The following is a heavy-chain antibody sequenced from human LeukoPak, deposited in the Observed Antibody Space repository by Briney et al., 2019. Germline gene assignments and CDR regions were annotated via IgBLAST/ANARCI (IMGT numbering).Heavy chain of an antibody. CDR1: GVSISSYY. Sequence: SETLSLTCTVSGVSISSYYWSWIRQPPGKGLEWFGYIYYSGSTNYHPSLKSRVTISVYTSKSQFSLKLSSVTAAVTAVYYCASFCLSQCGCSYYYGMDVWGQGTTATVSS. J-gene: IGHJ6*02. CDR3: ASFCLSQCGCSYYYGMDV. CDR2: IYYSGST. V-gene: IGHV4-59*01. D-gene: IGHD6-19*01.